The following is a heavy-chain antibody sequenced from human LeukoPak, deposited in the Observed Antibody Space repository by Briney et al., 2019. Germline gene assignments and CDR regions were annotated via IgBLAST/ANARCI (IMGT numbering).Heavy chain of an antibody. J-gene: IGHJ4*02. V-gene: IGHV4-30-4*01. Sequence: SETLSLTCTVSGGSISGGDHYWSWIRQSPGKGLEWIGYIYYTGTTHYNPSLKSRVTISVDTSKNQFSLKLSSVTAADTAVYYCARTRVATGADYWGQGTLVTVSS. CDR1: GGSISGGDHY. CDR3: ARTRVATGADY. CDR2: IYYTGTT. D-gene: IGHD2-21*02.